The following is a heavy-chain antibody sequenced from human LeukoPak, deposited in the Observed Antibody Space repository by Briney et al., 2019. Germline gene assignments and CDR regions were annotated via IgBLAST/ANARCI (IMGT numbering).Heavy chain of an antibody. D-gene: IGHD1-1*01. CDR3: ARAPNWKHFDY. V-gene: IGHV4-34*01. J-gene: IGHJ4*02. CDR1: GGSFSGYY. Sequence: SETLSLTCAVYGGSFSGYYWSWIRQPPGKGLEWIGEIYHSGTANYNPSLKSRVTISVDKSKNQFSLKLSSVTAADTAVYYCARAPNWKHFDYWGQGTLVTVSS. CDR2: IYHSGTA.